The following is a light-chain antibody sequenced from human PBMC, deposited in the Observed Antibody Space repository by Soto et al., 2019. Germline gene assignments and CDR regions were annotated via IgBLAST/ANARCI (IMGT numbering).Light chain of an antibody. CDR2: AAS. V-gene: IGKV1-39*01. Sequence: DIQMPQSPSSLSASVGDRVTITCRASQSISSYLNWYQQKPGKAPKLLIYAASSLQSGVPSRFXXXXXXXXXXXXXXXLQPEDFATYYCQQSYSTLTFGGGTKVEIK. J-gene: IGKJ4*01. CDR3: QQSYSTLT. CDR1: QSISSY.